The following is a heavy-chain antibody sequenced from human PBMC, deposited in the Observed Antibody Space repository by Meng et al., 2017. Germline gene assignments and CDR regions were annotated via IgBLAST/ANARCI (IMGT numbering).Heavy chain of an antibody. CDR1: GGTFSGYA. CDR3: AKEVDNWFDP. J-gene: IGHJ5*02. CDR2: IIPIFATA. D-gene: IGHD2-15*01. Sequence: HVQLWQSGAQVQKPGSPVNVSCKASGGTFSGYAISWLRPAPGQGLDWMVGIIPIFATANYAQKFQGRVTITADESTSTAYMELSSLRSEDTALYYCAKEVDNWFDPWGQGTLVTVSS. V-gene: IGHV1-69*01.